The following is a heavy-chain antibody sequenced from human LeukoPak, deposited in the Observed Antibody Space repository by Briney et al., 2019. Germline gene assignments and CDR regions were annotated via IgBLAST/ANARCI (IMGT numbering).Heavy chain of an antibody. D-gene: IGHD2/OR15-2a*01. CDR1: GFTLSNYY. V-gene: IGHV3-11*01. CDR2: ISSSGSTI. CDR3: ASGNIAYDY. Sequence: PGESLRLSCALSGFTLSNYYMSWIRQAPGKGLEWVSYISSSGSTIYYADSVKGRFTISRDNAKNSLYLQMNSLRAEDTAVYYCASGNIAYDYWGQGTLVTVSS. J-gene: IGHJ4*02.